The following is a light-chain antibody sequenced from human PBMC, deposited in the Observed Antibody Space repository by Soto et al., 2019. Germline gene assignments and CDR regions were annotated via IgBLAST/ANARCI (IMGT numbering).Light chain of an antibody. CDR1: MRDIVAYNL. Sequence: QSALTQPASVSGSPGQSITISCAGTMRDIVAYNLVSWYQQHPGKAPRLIFYEVRHRPSGIPLRFSDSKSGNTASLTISGRQAEDEAHYYCSSFTSKSTLIFGGGTKLTVL. CDR2: EVR. J-gene: IGLJ2*01. CDR3: SSFTSKSTLI. V-gene: IGLV2-14*03.